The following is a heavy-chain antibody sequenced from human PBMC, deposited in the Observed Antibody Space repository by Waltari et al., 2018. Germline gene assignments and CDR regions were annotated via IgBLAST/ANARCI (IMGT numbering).Heavy chain of an antibody. D-gene: IGHD6-13*01. CDR2: IYPGHSVT. CDR1: GYSFTSYW. J-gene: IGHJ6*02. CDR3: ARAARAAAGGSNYYGMDV. Sequence: EVQLVQSGAEVKKPGESLKISCKGSGYSFTSYWIGWVRQMPGKGLEWMGSIYPGHSVTTYSPAVQRQVTRSADKASSTAYLQWSSLKASDTAMYYCARAARAAAGGSNYYGMDVWGQGTTVTVSS. V-gene: IGHV5-51*01.